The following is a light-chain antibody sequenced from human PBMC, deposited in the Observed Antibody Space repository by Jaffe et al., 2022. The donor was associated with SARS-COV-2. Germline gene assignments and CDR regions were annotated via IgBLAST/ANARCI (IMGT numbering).Light chain of an antibody. Sequence: DIQMTQSPSSLSASVGDSVAINCRASLGIGDSLAWFQQRPGKAPRPLIYSASSLQVGVPSRFSGSRSGTQFTLTISSLQPEDFATYYCQQYHTHPFTFGPGTIVDV. CDR1: LGIGDS. J-gene: IGKJ3*01. CDR2: SAS. V-gene: IGKV1-16*01. CDR3: QQYHTHPFT.